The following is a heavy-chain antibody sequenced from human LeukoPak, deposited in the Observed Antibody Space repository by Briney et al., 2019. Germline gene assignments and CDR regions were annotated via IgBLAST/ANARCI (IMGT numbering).Heavy chain of an antibody. D-gene: IGHD5-18*01. J-gene: IGHJ4*02. Sequence: AETLRLTCTVSGGTVSSGTNYWGRIRQPPGKGLEWIGYIYYSGSTNYNPSLMSRVTISVGTPNNQFSLKLSTVTAADTAVYYCARVCSFGYSHGTVYVDYWGQ. V-gene: IGHV4-61*01. CDR3: ARVCSFGYSHGTVYVDY. CDR1: GGTVSSGTNY. CDR2: IYYSGST.